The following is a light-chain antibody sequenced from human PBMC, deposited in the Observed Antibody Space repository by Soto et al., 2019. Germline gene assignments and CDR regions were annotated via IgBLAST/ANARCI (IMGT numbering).Light chain of an antibody. CDR1: QSVSSSF. Sequence: EVGLKQSLGTLSLYPGERATLSYRASQSVSSSFLAWYQQRPGQAPRLLIYSASNTAPGIPDRFSGSGSGTDFTLTISRLEPEDFAVYYCQEYGTSQTFGQGTKVDIK. J-gene: IGKJ1*01. V-gene: IGKV3-20*01. CDR3: QEYGTSQT. CDR2: SAS.